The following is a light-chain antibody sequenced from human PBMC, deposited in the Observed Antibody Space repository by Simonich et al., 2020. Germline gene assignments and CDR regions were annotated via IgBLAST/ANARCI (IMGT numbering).Light chain of an antibody. J-gene: IGKJ4*01. CDR2: DAS. CDR1: KGISSA. Sequence: AIQLTQSPSSLSASVGDRVTITCRASKGISSALAWYPQKPGKAPKLLIYDASSLESVVPSRFSGSGSGTDFTLTISSLQPEDFATYYCQQFNSYPLTFGGGTKVEIK. CDR3: QQFNSYPLT. V-gene: IGKV1-13*02.